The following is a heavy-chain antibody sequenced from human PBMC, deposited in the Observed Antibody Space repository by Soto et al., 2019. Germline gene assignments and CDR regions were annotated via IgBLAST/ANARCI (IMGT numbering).Heavy chain of an antibody. CDR2: IRSKANSYAT. CDR3: TSPGVQ. V-gene: IGHV3-73*01. D-gene: IGHD6-6*01. Sequence: EVQLVESGGGLVQPGGSLKLSCAASGFTFSGSSMHWVRQASGKGLEWVGRIRSKANSYATTYAASVKGRFTISRDDSKNTAYLRMNSLKTEDTAVYYCTSPGVQGGQGTLVTVSS. J-gene: IGHJ4*02. CDR1: GFTFSGSS.